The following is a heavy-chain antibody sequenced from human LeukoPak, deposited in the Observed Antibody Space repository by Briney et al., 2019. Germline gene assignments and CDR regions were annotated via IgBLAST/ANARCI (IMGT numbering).Heavy chain of an antibody. Sequence: GESLKISCKGSGYSFTSYWISWVRQMPGKGLEWMGIIHPGDSDTRYSPSFQGQVTISVDKSISTAYLQWSSLKASDTGMYYCARLVVVTANYWYFDLWGRGTLVTVSS. CDR2: IHPGDSDT. CDR3: ARLVVVTANYWYFDL. V-gene: IGHV5-51*01. D-gene: IGHD2-21*02. J-gene: IGHJ2*01. CDR1: GYSFTSYW.